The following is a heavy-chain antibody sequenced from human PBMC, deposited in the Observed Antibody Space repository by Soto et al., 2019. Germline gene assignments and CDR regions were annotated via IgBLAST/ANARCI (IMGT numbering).Heavy chain of an antibody. CDR3: ARLRGYYDILNDAFDI. CDR1: GYTFTSYG. V-gene: IGHV1-18*01. J-gene: IGHJ3*02. CDR2: ISAYNGNT. Sequence: ASVKVSCKASGYTFTSYGISWVRQAPGQGLEWMGWISAYNGNTNYAQKLQGRVTMTTDTSTSTAYMELRSLRSDDTAVYYCARLRGYYDILNDAFDIWGQGTMVTVSS. D-gene: IGHD3-9*01.